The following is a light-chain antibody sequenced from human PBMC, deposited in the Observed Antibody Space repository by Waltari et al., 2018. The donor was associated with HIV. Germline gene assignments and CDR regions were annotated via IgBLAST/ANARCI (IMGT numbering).Light chain of an antibody. Sequence: EIVLTQSPGTLSLSPGERATLSCTASQSVSSSNLAWYQQKPGQAPRLLIYDASRRATGIPDRFSGSGSGTDFTLTISRLEPEDFAVYSCQQYGSSPYTFGQGTKLEIK. J-gene: IGKJ2*01. CDR3: QQYGSSPYT. CDR2: DAS. CDR1: QSVSSSN. V-gene: IGKV3-20*01.